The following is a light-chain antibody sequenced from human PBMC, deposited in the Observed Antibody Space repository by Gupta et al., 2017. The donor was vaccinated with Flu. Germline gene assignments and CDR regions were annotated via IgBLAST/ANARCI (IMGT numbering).Light chain of an antibody. V-gene: IGKV3-15*01. Sequence: PATLSVSPGERATPSCRASQSVNSNLAWYQQKPGQAPRLLIYGASTRATAIPARFSGSGSGTEFTLTISSLQSEDFAVYFCQQYISWPLTFGGGTKVEI. J-gene: IGKJ4*01. CDR1: QSVNSN. CDR2: GAS. CDR3: QQYISWPLT.